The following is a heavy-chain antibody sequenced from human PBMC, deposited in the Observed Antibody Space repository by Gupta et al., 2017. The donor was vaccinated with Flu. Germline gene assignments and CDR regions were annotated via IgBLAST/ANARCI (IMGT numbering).Heavy chain of an antibody. J-gene: IGHJ1*01. CDR3: VKGNLQN. CDR1: GFPLSDKG. CDR2: TNVEGGST. D-gene: IGHD1-1*01. Sequence: AVSGFPLSDKGMKWVRQAPGKDLEWVSLTNVEGGSTYYADSVKGRFTSSRDNTKSSRDIVMNYVRSEDIGIADCVKGNLQNWGQGTLVTVSS. V-gene: IGHV3-43*02.